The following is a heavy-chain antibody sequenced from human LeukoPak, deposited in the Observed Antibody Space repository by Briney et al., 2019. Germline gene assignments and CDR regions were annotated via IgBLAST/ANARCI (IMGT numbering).Heavy chain of an antibody. CDR2: IISDGSST. V-gene: IGHV3-74*01. Sequence: PGGSLRLSCAASGVTFTNYWMHWVRQGPGEGLVWVSRIISDGSSTNYADTVKGRFTISRDNAKNTLYLQMNSLRAEDTAVYYCASASSHRIAAGGDYWGQGTLVTVSS. CDR1: GVTFTNYW. D-gene: IGHD6-13*01. J-gene: IGHJ4*02. CDR3: ASASSHRIAAGGDY.